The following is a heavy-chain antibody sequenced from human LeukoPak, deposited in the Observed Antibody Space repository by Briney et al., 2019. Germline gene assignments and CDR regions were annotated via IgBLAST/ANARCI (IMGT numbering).Heavy chain of an antibody. CDR2: VSPYNGNT. CDR1: GYTFTDYD. CDR3: ARNGRVRRVVKDLFEY. D-gene: IGHD3-10*01. J-gene: IGHJ4*02. Sequence: AASVRVSCKTSGYTFTDYDITWVRQAPGQGLEWMGRVSPYNGNTYYSQRLQDRVTITKDTSTGTAYMDLRNLRTDDTAMYYCARNGRVRRVVKDLFEYWGQGTLVAVSS. V-gene: IGHV1-18*01.